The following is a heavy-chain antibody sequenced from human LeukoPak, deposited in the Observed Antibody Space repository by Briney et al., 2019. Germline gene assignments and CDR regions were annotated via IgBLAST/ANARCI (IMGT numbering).Heavy chain of an antibody. J-gene: IGHJ4*02. CDR2: ISGSGGST. V-gene: IGHV3-23*01. CDR3: ARDPFRALSNFDY. Sequence: GGSLRLSCVASGFTFSSYAMSWVRQAPGKGLEWVSAISGSGGSTYYADSVKGRFTISRDNAKNSLYLQMNSLRAEDTAVYYCARDPFRALSNFDYWGQGTLVTVSS. CDR1: GFTFSSYA.